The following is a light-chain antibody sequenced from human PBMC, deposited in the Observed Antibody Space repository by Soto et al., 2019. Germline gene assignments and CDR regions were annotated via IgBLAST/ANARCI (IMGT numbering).Light chain of an antibody. CDR1: SSDIGGYNF. V-gene: IGLV2-14*01. CDR2: EVS. CDR3: SSYTISSTLVV. J-gene: IGLJ3*02. Sequence: QSALTQPASVSGSPGQSITISCTGTSSDIGGYNFVSWYQQHPGKAPKLLIYEVSNRPPGISHRFSGSKSGNTASLTISGLQAEDEADYYCSSYTISSTLVVFGGGTKLTVL.